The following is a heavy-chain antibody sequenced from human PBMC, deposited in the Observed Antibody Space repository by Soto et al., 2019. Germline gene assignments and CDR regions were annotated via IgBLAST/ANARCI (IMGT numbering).Heavy chain of an antibody. CDR3: TTAVEVATIYRDAFDI. CDR2: IKSKTDGGTT. V-gene: IGHV3-15*01. CDR1: GFTFSNAW. Sequence: GGSLRLSCAASGFTFSNAWMSWVRQAPGKGLEWVGRIKSKTDGGTTDYAAPVKGRFTISRDDSKNTLYLQMNSLKTEDTAVYYCTTAVEVATIYRDAFDIWGQGTMVTVSS. D-gene: IGHD5-12*01. J-gene: IGHJ3*02.